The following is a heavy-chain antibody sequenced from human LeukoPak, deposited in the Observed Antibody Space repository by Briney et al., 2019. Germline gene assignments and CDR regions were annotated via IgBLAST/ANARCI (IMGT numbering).Heavy chain of an antibody. Sequence: GESLKISCKGSGYRFTTSWIGWVRQMPGKGLEWLGIIYPGGSDSRYNPSFQGQVTISVDKSISTAYLQWSSLKASDTAMYYCARHSGGYYFYYYMDVWGKGTTVTVSS. CDR2: IYPGGSDS. V-gene: IGHV5-51*01. CDR1: GYRFTTSW. J-gene: IGHJ6*03. CDR3: ARHSGGYYFYYYMDV. D-gene: IGHD5-12*01.